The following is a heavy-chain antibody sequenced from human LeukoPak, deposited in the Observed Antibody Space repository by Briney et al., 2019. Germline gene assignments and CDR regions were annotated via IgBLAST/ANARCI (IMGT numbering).Heavy chain of an antibody. D-gene: IGHD3-22*01. Sequence: GGSLRLSCAASGFTFSSSGMHWVRQAPGKGLEWVAVISYDGSNKYYADSVKGRFTISRDNSKNTLYLQMNSLRAGDTAVYYCAKDSYDRSGYYYYYFAYWGQGTQVTVSS. CDR3: AKDSYDRSGYYYYYFAY. CDR1: GFTFSSSG. CDR2: ISYDGSNK. J-gene: IGHJ4*02. V-gene: IGHV3-30*18.